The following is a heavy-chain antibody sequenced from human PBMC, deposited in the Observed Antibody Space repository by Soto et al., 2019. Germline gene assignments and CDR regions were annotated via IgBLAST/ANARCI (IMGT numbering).Heavy chain of an antibody. J-gene: IGHJ4*02. CDR3: AKGIRMITFGGVIDGTFDY. V-gene: IGHV3-23*01. Sequence: EVQLLESGGGLVQPGGSLRLSCAPSGFTFSSYPMSWARQAPGKGLKWVSAIGGSGGSTYYAASVKGRFTISRDNSKNTLYLQMNSVRAEDTAVYYCAKGIRMITFGGVIDGTFDYWGQGTLVTVSS. D-gene: IGHD3-16*02. CDR2: IGGSGGST. CDR1: GFTFSSYP.